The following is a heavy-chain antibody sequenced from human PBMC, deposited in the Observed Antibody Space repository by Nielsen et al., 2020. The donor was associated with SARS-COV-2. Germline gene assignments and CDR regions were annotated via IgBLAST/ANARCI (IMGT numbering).Heavy chain of an antibody. CDR2: INEDGSVV. CDR3: AREGVAAAGTADYYYGLDV. J-gene: IGHJ6*02. D-gene: IGHD6-13*01. Sequence: GGSLRLSCAASGLIFSSSWMVWVRQAPGKGLEWVANINEDGSVVNYVDSVKGRFTISRDNAGKSLYLQMNSLRAEDTAVYYCAREGVAAAGTADYYYGLDVWGQGTTVTVSS. CDR1: GLIFSSSW. V-gene: IGHV3-7*05.